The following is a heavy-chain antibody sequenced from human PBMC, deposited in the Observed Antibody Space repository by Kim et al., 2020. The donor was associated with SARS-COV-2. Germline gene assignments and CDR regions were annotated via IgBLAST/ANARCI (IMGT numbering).Heavy chain of an antibody. V-gene: IGHV3-23*01. J-gene: IGHJ4*02. CDR3: AKDPYYDFWSGYYFDY. Sequence: GGSLRLSCAASGFTFSSYAMSWVRQAPGKGLEWVSAIRCSGGSTYYADSVKGRFTISRDNSQNTLYLQMNSLRAEDTDVYYSAKDPYYDFWSGYYFDYWGQGTMVTVSS. CDR1: GFTFSSYA. CDR2: IRCSGGST. D-gene: IGHD3-3*01.